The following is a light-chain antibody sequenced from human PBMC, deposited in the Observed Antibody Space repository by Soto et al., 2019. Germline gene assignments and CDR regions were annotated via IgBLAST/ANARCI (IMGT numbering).Light chain of an antibody. CDR2: DAS. CDR3: QQYDNLPTIT. CDR1: QDISNY. Sequence: DIQMTQSPSSLSASVGDRVTITCQASQDISNYLNWYQQKPGKAPKLPIYDASNLETGVPSRFSGSGSGTDFTFTISSLQPEDIATYYCQQYDNLPTITFGQGTRLEIK. J-gene: IGKJ5*01. V-gene: IGKV1-33*01.